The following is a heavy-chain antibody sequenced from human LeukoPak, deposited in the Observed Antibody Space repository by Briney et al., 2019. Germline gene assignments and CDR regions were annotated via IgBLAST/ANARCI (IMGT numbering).Heavy chain of an antibody. D-gene: IGHD6-13*01. J-gene: IGHJ4*02. CDR3: ARVTAAAGTVY. CDR2: INPNSGGT. CDR1: GYTFTGYY. Sequence: ASVKVSCKASGYTFTGYYMHWMRQAPGQGLEWMGWINPNSGGTNYAQKFQGRVTMTRDTSISTAYMELSRLRSDDTAVYYCARVTAAAGTVYWGQRTLVTVSS. V-gene: IGHV1-2*02.